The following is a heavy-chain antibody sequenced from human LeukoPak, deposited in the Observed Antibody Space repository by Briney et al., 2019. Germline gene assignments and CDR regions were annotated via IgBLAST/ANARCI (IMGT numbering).Heavy chain of an antibody. Sequence: GGSLILSCAASRFKFSSYAMSSVRQAPGRGLEWVSPISGSDSRTYYAASEKHHYTIPRHNPKNTLYLQMNSLRTEDTAVYYCAKDQTLTTVTTTGDYWGQGTLVTVSS. J-gene: IGHJ4*02. D-gene: IGHD4-17*01. CDR3: AKDQTLTTVTTTGDY. CDR2: ISGSDSRT. V-gene: IGHV3-23*01. CDR1: RFKFSSYA.